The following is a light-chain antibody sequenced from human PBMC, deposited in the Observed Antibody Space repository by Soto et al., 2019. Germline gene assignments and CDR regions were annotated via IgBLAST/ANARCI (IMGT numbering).Light chain of an antibody. CDR3: QQRRSWPPTIT. J-gene: IGKJ5*01. CDR2: DAS. V-gene: IGKV3-11*01. CDR1: QSVSTY. Sequence: EIVLMQSPGTLSLSPGERATLSCRASQSVSTYLAWYQQRPGQAPRLLIYDASYRATDIPPRFSGSGSGTDFTLTISSLEPEDFAVYYCQQRRSWPPTITFGQGTRLEIK.